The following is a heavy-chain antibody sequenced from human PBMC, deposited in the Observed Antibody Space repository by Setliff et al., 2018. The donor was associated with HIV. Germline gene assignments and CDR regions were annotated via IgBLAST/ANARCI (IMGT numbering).Heavy chain of an antibody. CDR3: ARGYPRPIDY. CDR2: MTPNSGNT. J-gene: IGHJ4*02. CDR1: GYTFTSYD. V-gene: IGHV1-8*02. Sequence: GASVKVSCKASGYTFTSYDINWVRQATGQGLEWMGWMTPNSGNTVYAQNFQGRVTMTRNTSISTAYVELSSLRSEDTAVYYCARGYPRPIDYWGQGTLVTVSS.